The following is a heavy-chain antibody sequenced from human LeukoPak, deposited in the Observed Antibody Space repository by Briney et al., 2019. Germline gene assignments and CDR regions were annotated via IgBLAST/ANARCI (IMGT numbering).Heavy chain of an antibody. CDR3: AKDRTTYTSSSFYFDS. D-gene: IGHD6-6*01. V-gene: IGHV3-30*02. CDR1: GFTFNNYG. CDR2: IRYDGINK. Sequence: GGSLRLSCAASGFTFNNYGVHWVRQAPGKGLEWVAFIRYDGINKYYADSVKGRFTISRDNSKSMLYLQMNSLRAEDTARYYCAKDRTTYTSSSFYFDSWGQGTLVTVSS. J-gene: IGHJ4*02.